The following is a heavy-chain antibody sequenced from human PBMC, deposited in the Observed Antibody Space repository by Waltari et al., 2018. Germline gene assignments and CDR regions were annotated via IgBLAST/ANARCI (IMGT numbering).Heavy chain of an antibody. CDR2: ISCDGSDK. CDR1: GFPFRIYG. J-gene: IGHJ4*02. V-gene: IGHV3-30*18. CDR3: AKDHQWEVLLPIYQIDY. D-gene: IGHD1-26*01. Sequence: QVQLVESGGGVVRPRRSLGLSCAASGFPFRIYGMPCVRQIPGKGMECVTFISCDGSDKYYADSVKCRFTIYKDNSRNTLYLQMNSLRPEDTAVYFCAKDHQWEVLLPIYQIDYWGRGTLVTVSS.